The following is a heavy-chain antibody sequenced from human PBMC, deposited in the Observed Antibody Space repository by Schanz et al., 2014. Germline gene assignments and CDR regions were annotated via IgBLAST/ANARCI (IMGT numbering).Heavy chain of an antibody. V-gene: IGHV3-30*02. Sequence: QVQLLESGGGVVQPGGSLRLSCAASGFTFRDFGLHWVRQAPGKGLEWVSFIEFDGIKKFYADSVQGRFTIARDNSKNTLYLQMNRLNTDAAGGYYGANLDGVSISTFSWGPGTLVTVSS. D-gene: IGHD3-9*01. CDR1: GFTFRDFG. CDR3: ANLDGVSISTFS. J-gene: IGHJ5*02. CDR2: IEFDGIKK.